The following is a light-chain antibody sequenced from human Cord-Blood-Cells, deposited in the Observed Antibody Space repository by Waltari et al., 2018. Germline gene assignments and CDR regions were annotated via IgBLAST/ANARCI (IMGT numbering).Light chain of an antibody. Sequence: QSALTQPASVSGPPRQSITIPCTGPSSDVGGYNYVSWYQHHPGNAPKLMIYDVSNRPSGVSNRFSGSKSGNTSSLTISGLQAEDEADYYCSSYTSSSTTYVFGTGTKVTVL. V-gene: IGLV2-14*03. CDR3: SSYTSSSTTYV. CDR2: DVS. J-gene: IGLJ1*01. CDR1: SSDVGGYNY.